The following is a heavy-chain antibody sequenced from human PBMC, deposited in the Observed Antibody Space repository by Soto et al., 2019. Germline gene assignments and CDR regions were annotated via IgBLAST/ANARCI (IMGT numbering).Heavy chain of an antibody. CDR2: MNPNNDYT. CDR3: ARHVFLWFGDMGAWSGRYYYYGMDV. V-gene: IGHV1-8*01. J-gene: IGHJ6*02. CDR1: ENTFTSYD. Sequence: ASVKVSCKASENTFTSYDFHWVRQATGQGLEWMGWMNPNNDYTGYAQKFQGRVTMTRDTSMSTAYMELSSLRSDDTAVYYCARHVFLWFGDMGAWSGRYYYYGMDVWGQGTTVTVSS. D-gene: IGHD3-10*01.